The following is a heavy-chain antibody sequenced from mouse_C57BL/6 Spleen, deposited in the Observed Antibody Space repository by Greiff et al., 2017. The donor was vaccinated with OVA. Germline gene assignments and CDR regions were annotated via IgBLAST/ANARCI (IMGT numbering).Heavy chain of an antibody. CDR3: ARDGGGSRRGYFDV. J-gene: IGHJ1*03. D-gene: IGHD1-1*01. CDR2: ISDGGSYT. Sequence: EVKLVESGGGLVKPGGSLKLSCAASGFTFSSYAMSWVRQTPEKRLEWVATISDGGSYTYYPDNVKGRFTISRDNAKNNLYLQMSHLKSEDTAMYYCARDGGGSRRGYFDVWGTGTTVTVSS. V-gene: IGHV5-4*01. CDR1: GFTFSSYA.